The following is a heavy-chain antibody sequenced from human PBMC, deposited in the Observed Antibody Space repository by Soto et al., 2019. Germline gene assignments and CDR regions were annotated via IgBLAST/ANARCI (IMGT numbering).Heavy chain of an antibody. Sequence: QVQLVESGGGVVQPGRSLRLSCAASGFAFSASGMHWVRQAPGKGLEWVAMIYFDGSNKYYADSVKGRFTISRDNSKNTLYLQMSSLRAEDTALYYCARVGGTVTSDYWGQGTLVTVSS. J-gene: IGHJ4*02. CDR2: IYFDGSNK. D-gene: IGHD4-17*01. CDR1: GFAFSASG. CDR3: ARVGGTVTSDY. V-gene: IGHV3-33*01.